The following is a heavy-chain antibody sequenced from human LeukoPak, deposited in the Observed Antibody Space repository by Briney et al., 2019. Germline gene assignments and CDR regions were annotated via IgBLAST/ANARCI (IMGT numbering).Heavy chain of an antibody. Sequence: ASVKVSCKASGYTVTSYGISWVRQAPGQGLEWMGWISAYNGNTNYAQKLQGRVTMTTDTSTSTAYMELRSLRSDDTAVYYCARDPGYYDILTGYVYWGQGTLVTVPS. J-gene: IGHJ4*02. CDR1: GYTVTSYG. V-gene: IGHV1-18*01. D-gene: IGHD3-9*01. CDR2: ISAYNGNT. CDR3: ARDPGYYDILTGYVY.